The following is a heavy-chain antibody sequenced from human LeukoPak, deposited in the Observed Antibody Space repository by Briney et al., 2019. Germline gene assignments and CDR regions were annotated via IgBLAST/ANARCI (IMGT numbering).Heavy chain of an antibody. V-gene: IGHV3-33*07. J-gene: IGHJ4*02. D-gene: IGHD6-19*01. CDR3: ARDSRGGWSGYFDL. CDR1: GFIFRNYG. CDR2: IWHDGSAE. Sequence: GGSLRLSCAASGFIFRNYGMYWVRQAPGKGLEWVAVIWHDGSAEFYADSVKGRFSISRDDSKNTVYLQMNSLRVEDTALYYCARDSRGGWSGYFDLWGQGSVVTVSS.